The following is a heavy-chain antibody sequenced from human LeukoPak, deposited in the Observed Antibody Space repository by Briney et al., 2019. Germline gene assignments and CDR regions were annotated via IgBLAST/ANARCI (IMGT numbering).Heavy chain of an antibody. V-gene: IGHV3-53*01. CDR2: IYSGGST. J-gene: IGHJ3*02. D-gene: IGHD3-9*01. Sequence: GGSLRLSCAASGFTVSNNYMNWVRQAPGKGLEWVSIIYSGGSTDYADSVKGRFTISRDNSKNTLYLQMNSLRAEDTAVYYCARDLNYDILLGGTGDAFDIWGQGTMVTVSS. CDR1: GFTVSNNY. CDR3: ARDLNYDILLGGTGDAFDI.